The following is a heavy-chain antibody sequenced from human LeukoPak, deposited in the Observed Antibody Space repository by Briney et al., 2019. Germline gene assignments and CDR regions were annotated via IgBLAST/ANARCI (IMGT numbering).Heavy chain of an antibody. Sequence: GGSLRLSCAASGFTFSSYAMSWVRQAPGKGLEWVSAISGSGGSTYYADSVKGRFTISRDNSKNTLYLQMNSLRAEGTAVYYCARERRIAVAGTGLNYWGQGTLVTVSS. V-gene: IGHV3-23*01. J-gene: IGHJ4*02. CDR2: ISGSGGST. D-gene: IGHD6-19*01. CDR3: ARERRIAVAGTGLNY. CDR1: GFTFSSYA.